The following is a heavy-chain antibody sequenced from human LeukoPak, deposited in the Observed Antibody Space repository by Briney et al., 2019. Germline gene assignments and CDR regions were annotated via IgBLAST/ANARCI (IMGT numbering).Heavy chain of an antibody. V-gene: IGHV4-59*13. D-gene: IGHD3-22*01. J-gene: IGHJ4*02. Sequence: KTSETLSLTCTVSGASISSYYRSWIRQPPGKGLESIAYIYHSGDTNHNPSLKGRVTMSVDTSKNQCSLKLSSVTAADTAVYYCARVEGTGSLDYYDSSGYYYKVSYYVDYWGQGTLVTVSS. CDR3: ARVEGTGSLDYYDSSGYYYKVSYYVDY. CDR1: GASISSYY. CDR2: IYHSGDT.